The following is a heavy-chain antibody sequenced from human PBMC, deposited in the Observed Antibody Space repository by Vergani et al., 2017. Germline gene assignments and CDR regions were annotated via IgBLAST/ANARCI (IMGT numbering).Heavy chain of an antibody. Sequence: EVQLVESGGGLVQPGGSLRLSCAASGFIFSHYWMRWFRQAPGKGLEWVANINQDGSEKYYVDSVKGRFPISRDNAKNSLYLQMNSLRDEDTALYYCARINYYGSSGYSLTRWHKWFDPWGQGTLITFSS. D-gene: IGHD3-22*01. CDR1: GFIFSHYW. CDR2: INQDGSEK. CDR3: ARINYYGSSGYSLTRWHKWFDP. J-gene: IGHJ5*02. V-gene: IGHV3-7*01.